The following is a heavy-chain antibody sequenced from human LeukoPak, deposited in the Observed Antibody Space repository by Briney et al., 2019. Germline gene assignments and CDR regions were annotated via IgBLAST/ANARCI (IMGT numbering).Heavy chain of an antibody. Sequence: GGSLRLSCAASGFTFSSYAMSWVRQAPGKGLEWVSAISGSGGSTYYADSVKGRFTISRDNSKNTLYLQMNSLRAEDTAVYYCAKDRVGGYSYDLDAFDIWGQGTMVTVSS. CDR1: GFTFSSYA. V-gene: IGHV3-23*01. J-gene: IGHJ3*02. CDR3: AKDRVGGYSYDLDAFDI. CDR2: ISGSGGST. D-gene: IGHD5-18*01.